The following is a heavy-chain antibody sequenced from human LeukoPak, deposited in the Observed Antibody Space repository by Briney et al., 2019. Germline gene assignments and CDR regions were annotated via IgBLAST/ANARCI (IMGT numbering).Heavy chain of an antibody. CDR2: IYYSGST. D-gene: IGHD4-17*01. V-gene: IGHV4-30-4*01. CDR3: ASSTDYGEYIYWYFDL. J-gene: IGHJ2*01. Sequence: SETLSLTCTVSGGSISSGDYYWSWIRQPPGKGLEWIGYIYYSGSTYYNPSLKSRVTISVDTSKNQFSLKLSSVTAADTAVYYCASSTDYGEYIYWYFDLWGRGTLVTVSS. CDR1: GGSISSGDYY.